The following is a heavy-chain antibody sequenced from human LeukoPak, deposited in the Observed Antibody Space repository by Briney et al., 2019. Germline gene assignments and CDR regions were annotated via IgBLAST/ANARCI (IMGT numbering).Heavy chain of an antibody. Sequence: GASVKVSCKASGYTFTSYGISWVRQAPGQGLEWMGWISAYNGNTNYAQKLQGRVTMTTDTSTSTAYMELRSLRSDDTAVYYCARERCSSTSCYLSVWGQGTLVTVSS. V-gene: IGHV1-18*04. CDR2: ISAYNGNT. CDR3: ARERCSSTSCYLSV. D-gene: IGHD2-2*01. J-gene: IGHJ4*02. CDR1: GYTFTSYG.